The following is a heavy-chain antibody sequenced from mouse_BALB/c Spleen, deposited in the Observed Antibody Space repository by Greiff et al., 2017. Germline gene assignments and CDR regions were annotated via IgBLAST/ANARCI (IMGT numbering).Heavy chain of an antibody. CDR3: ARPVPYWYFDV. CDR1: GFAFSSYD. J-gene: IGHJ1*01. CDR2: ISSGGGST. Sequence: EVKVVESGGGLVKPGGSLKLSCAASGFAFSSYDMSWVRQTPEKRLEWVAYISSGGGSTYYPDTVKGRFTISRDNAKNTLYLQMSSLKSEDTAMYYCARPVPYWYFDVWGAGTTVTVSS. V-gene: IGHV5-12-1*01.